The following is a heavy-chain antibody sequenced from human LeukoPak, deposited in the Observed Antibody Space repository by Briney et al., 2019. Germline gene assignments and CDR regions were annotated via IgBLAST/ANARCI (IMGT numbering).Heavy chain of an antibody. CDR1: GITLSNYG. CDR3: ARCAYYYDSSGSLYYFDY. J-gene: IGHJ4*02. D-gene: IGHD3-22*01. CDR2: ISDSGGRT. Sequence: GGSLRLSCAVSGITLSNYGMSWVRQAPGEGLEWVAGISDSGGRTNYADSVKGRFTISRDNPKNTLHLQMNSLSAEDTAVYYCARCAYYYDSSGSLYYFDYWGQGTLVTVSS. V-gene: IGHV3-23*01.